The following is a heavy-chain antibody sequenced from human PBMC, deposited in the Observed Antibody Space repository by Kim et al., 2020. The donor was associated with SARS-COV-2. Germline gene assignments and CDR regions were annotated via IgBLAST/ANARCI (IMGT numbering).Heavy chain of an antibody. D-gene: IGHD1-26*01. Sequence: ASVKVSCKASGYTFTSYFMHWVRQAPGQGLEWMGIINTSDGITNYAQKFQGRVTMTRDTSTSTVYMELSGLRSEDTAVYYCTKYSGRNPFDYWGQGTLVTVSS. CDR3: TKYSGRNPFDY. CDR2: INTSDGIT. J-gene: IGHJ4*02. CDR1: GYTFTSYF. V-gene: IGHV1-46*01.